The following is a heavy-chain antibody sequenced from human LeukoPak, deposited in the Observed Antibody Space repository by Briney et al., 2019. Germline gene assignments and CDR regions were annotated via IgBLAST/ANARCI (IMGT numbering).Heavy chain of an antibody. D-gene: IGHD3/OR15-3a*01. CDR3: ARWTTTYLDY. CDR2: VNPSGGST. V-gene: IGHV1-46*01. CDR1: GYTFIRYY. J-gene: IGHJ4*02. Sequence: AAVKVSCKASGYTFIRYYIHWVRQAPGQGLEWMGIVNPSGGSTNYAQKFQGRVTMTRDTSTSTVYMELSSLRSEDTAVYYCARWTTTYLDYWGQGTLVTVSS.